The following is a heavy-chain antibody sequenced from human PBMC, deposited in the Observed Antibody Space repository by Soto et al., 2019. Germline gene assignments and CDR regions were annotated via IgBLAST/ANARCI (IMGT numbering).Heavy chain of an antibody. J-gene: IGHJ4*02. CDR3: ARDHVVTTPRFDY. Sequence: ASVKVSCKASGYTFTRYAIHWVRQAPGQRLEWMGWINADDGNTKYAQNFQGRVTMTRDTSTSTAYMELSSLRSEDTAVYYCARDHVVTTPRFDYWGQGTLVTVSS. CDR2: INADDGNT. CDR1: GYTFTRYA. D-gene: IGHD4-4*01. V-gene: IGHV1-3*01.